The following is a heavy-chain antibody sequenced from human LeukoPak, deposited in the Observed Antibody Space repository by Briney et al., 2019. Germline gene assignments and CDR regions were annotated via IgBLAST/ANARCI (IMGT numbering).Heavy chain of an antibody. J-gene: IGHJ4*02. CDR2: IYYSGST. CDR3: ARSGYHPYYFDY. CDR1: GGSISSYY. D-gene: IGHD3-22*01. V-gene: IGHV4-59*08. Sequence: PSETLSLTCTVSGGSISSYYWSWIRQPPGKGLEWIGYIYYSGSTNYNPSLKSRVTISVDTSKNQFSLKLSSVTAADTAVYYCARSGYHPYYFDYWGQGTLVTVSS.